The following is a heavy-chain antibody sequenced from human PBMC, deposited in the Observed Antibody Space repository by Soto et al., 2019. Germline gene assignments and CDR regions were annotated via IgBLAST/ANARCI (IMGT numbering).Heavy chain of an antibody. Sequence: QVQLQESGPGLVKPSETLSPTCTVSGASMIGNYWTWVRQPPGKGLEWIGNMIYSGTTNYNPSIKSRVTMSLDTSMNQFSLRLSSVTAADTAVYYCARPNMWYGKIQDWGQGTLVTVSS. J-gene: IGHJ1*01. CDR2: MIYSGTT. D-gene: IGHD2-15*01. CDR1: GASMIGNY. V-gene: IGHV4-59*01. CDR3: ARPNMWYGKIQD.